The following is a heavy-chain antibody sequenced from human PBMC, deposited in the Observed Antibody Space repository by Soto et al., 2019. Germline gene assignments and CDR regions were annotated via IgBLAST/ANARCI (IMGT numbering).Heavy chain of an antibody. D-gene: IGHD1-1*01. CDR3: ATWHEREHAYDV. J-gene: IGHJ3*01. CDR1: GFTISGTKY. V-gene: IGHV3-53*01. Sequence: DVQLVESGGGLIQPGESLRLSCAAFGFTISGTKYVACVRQAPGKGLEWVSALYDLDGSFYAASVKGRFTTSSDSSKTTVYLQMNDLRPDDTAVYYCATWHEREHAYDVWGQGTTVTVSS. CDR2: LYDLDGS.